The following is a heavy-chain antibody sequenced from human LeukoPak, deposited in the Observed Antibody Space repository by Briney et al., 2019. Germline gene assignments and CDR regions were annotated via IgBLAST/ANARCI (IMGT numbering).Heavy chain of an antibody. J-gene: IGHJ4*02. CDR3: AGTPIVVVPAVLPY. Sequence: ASVKVSCKASGGTFSSYAISWVRQAPGQGLEWMGRIIPIFGTANYAQKFQGRVTITADKSTSTAYMELSSLRSEDTAVYYCAGTPIVVVPAVLPYWGQGTLVTVSS. D-gene: IGHD2-2*01. CDR1: GGTFSSYA. V-gene: IGHV1-69*06. CDR2: IIPIFGTA.